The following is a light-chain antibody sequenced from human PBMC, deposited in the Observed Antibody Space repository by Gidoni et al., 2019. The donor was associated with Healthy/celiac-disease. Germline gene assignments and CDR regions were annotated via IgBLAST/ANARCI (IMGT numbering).Light chain of an antibody. Sequence: EIVLTQAPATLSLSPGERATLSCRASQSVSSYLAWYQQKPGQAPRLLIYAASNRATGIPARFSGSGSGTDFTLTISSLEPEDFAVYSCQQRSNWLITFGQGTRLEIK. CDR2: AAS. CDR3: QQRSNWLIT. CDR1: QSVSSY. J-gene: IGKJ5*01. V-gene: IGKV3-11*01.